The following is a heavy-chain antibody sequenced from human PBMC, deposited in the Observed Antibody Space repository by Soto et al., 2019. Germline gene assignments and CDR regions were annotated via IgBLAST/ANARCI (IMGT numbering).Heavy chain of an antibody. D-gene: IGHD6-19*01. Sequence: SETLSLTCTVSGGSISSGDYYWSWIRQPPGKGLEWIGYIYYSGSTYYNPSLKSRVTISVDTSKNQFSLKLSSATAADTAVYYCARGRYSSGWSRLLDYWGQGTLVTVSS. CDR3: ARGRYSSGWSRLLDY. CDR2: IYYSGST. CDR1: GGSISSGDYY. J-gene: IGHJ4*02. V-gene: IGHV4-30-4*01.